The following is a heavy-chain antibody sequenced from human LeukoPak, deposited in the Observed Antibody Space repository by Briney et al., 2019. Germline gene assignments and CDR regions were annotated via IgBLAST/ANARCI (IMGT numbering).Heavy chain of an antibody. Sequence: ASVKVSCKVSGYTXTELSMHWVRQAPGKGLEWMGGFDPEDGETIYAQKFQGRVTMTEDTSTDTAYMELSSLRSEDTAVYYCATDILVPAAMKDYWGQGTLVTVSS. CDR3: ATDILVPAAMKDY. V-gene: IGHV1-24*01. J-gene: IGHJ4*02. D-gene: IGHD2-2*01. CDR2: FDPEDGET. CDR1: GYTXTELS.